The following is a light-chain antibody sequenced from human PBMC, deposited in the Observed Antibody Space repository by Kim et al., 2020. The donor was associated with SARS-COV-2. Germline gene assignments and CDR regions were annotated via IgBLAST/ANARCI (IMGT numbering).Light chain of an antibody. CDR2: AAS. CDR3: QNYNSVPIT. J-gene: IGKJ5*01. V-gene: IGKV1-27*01. CDR1: QDIGNS. Sequence: SASVGDRVTITCRASQDIGNSLAWYQHIPGKAPKLLIFAASTLQSGVPSRFSGLRSGTDFTLVISTLQPEDVATYFCQNYNSVPITFGQGTRLEI.